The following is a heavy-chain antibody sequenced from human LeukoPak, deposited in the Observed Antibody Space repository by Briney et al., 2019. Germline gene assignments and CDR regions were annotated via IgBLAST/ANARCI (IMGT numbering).Heavy chain of an antibody. CDR3: ATYSNLLDFDY. CDR2: ISSSSSYI. Sequence: GGSLRLSCAASGFTFSSYAMNWVRQAPGKGLEWVSSISSSSSYIYYADSVKGRFTISRDNAKNSLYLQMNSLRAEDTAVYYCATYSNLLDFDYWGQGTLVTVSS. J-gene: IGHJ4*02. D-gene: IGHD4-11*01. V-gene: IGHV3-21*01. CDR1: GFTFSSYA.